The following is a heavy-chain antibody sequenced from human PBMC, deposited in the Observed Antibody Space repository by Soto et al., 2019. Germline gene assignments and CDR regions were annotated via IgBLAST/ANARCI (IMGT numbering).Heavy chain of an antibody. CDR3: ERAPPGSRGWVYYYGMDV. CDR2: TYYRSKWYN. J-gene: IGHJ6*02. D-gene: IGHD6-19*01. Sequence: SQTLSLTCAISGDSVSSNSAAWNWIRQSPSRGLEWLGRTYYRSKWYNDYAVSVKSRIAINPDTSKNQFSLQLNSVTPEDTAVFYCERAPPGSRGWVYYYGMDVWGQGPRVTVSS. V-gene: IGHV6-1*01. CDR1: GDSVSSNSAA.